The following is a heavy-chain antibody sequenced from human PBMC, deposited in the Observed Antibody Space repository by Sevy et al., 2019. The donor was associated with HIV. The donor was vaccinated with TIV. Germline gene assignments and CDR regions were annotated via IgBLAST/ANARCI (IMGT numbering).Heavy chain of an antibody. J-gene: IGHJ6*02. CDR1: GGSISSSSYY. D-gene: IGHD6-13*01. V-gene: IGHV4-39*01. Sequence: SETLSLTCTVSGGSISSSSYYWGWIRQPPGRGREGLGGIYYSGGPYYNPSLKGRVTISVDTSKNQFSLKLSSVTAADTAVYYCVINSRTKMSGYYYYGMDVWGQGTTVTVSS. CDR3: VINSRTKMSGYYYYGMDV. CDR2: IYYSGGP.